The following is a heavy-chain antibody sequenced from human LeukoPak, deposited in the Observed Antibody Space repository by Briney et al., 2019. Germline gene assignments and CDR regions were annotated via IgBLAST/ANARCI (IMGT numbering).Heavy chain of an antibody. D-gene: IGHD5/OR15-5a*01. J-gene: IGHJ4*02. Sequence: QSGGSLRLSCAASGFTFSSYWMSWVRQAPGKGLEWVANINQDGSEKYCVDSLKGRFTISRDNAENSLYLQMNSLRAEDTAVYYCVRDGHYTIYELRFDYWGLGALVTVSS. CDR1: GFTFSSYW. V-gene: IGHV3-7*01. CDR2: INQDGSEK. CDR3: VRDGHYTIYELRFDY.